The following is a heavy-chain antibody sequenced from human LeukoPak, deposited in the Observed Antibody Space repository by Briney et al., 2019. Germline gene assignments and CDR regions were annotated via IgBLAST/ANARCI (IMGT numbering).Heavy chain of an antibody. V-gene: IGHV3-30*18. Sequence: GGSLRLSCAASGFTLSGYGMHWVRQAPGKGLEWVTGIAFDGSRKHYADSVKGRFTISRDNSKNTLYLQMNSLRAEDTAVYYCAKLPEVGATVGYFDYWGQGTLVTVSS. J-gene: IGHJ4*02. CDR1: GFTLSGYG. CDR2: IAFDGSRK. D-gene: IGHD1-26*01. CDR3: AKLPEVGATVGYFDY.